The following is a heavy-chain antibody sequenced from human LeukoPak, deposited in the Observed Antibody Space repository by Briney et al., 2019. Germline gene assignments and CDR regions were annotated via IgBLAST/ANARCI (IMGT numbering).Heavy chain of an antibody. V-gene: IGHV1-2*02. D-gene: IGHD4-23*01. Sequence: ASVKVSCKASGYTFTNYGISWVRQAPRQGLEWMGWINPNSGGTNYAQKFQGRVTMTRDTSITTVYMELSRLRSDDTAVYYCARDSTVVTPVFSLSWFDPWGQGTLVTVSS. J-gene: IGHJ5*02. CDR3: ARDSTVVTPVFSLSWFDP. CDR2: INPNSGGT. CDR1: GYTFTNYG.